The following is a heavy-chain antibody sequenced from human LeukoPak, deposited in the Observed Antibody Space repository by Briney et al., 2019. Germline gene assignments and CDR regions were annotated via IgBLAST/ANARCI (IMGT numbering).Heavy chain of an antibody. V-gene: IGHV3-23*01. Sequence: GGTLRLSCAASGFTFSNFGMSWVRQAPEKGLEWVSSVTISGDNTYYAESVKGRFTISRDNSKGTLYLLMSRLRADDTAVYYCARGRGRNPSGYYYYMDVWGKGTTVTISS. CDR1: GFTFSNFG. D-gene: IGHD3-16*01. CDR3: ARGRGRNPSGYYYYMDV. CDR2: VTISGDNT. J-gene: IGHJ6*04.